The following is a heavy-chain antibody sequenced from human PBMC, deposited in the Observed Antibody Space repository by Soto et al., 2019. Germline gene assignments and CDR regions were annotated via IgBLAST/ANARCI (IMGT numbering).Heavy chain of an antibody. J-gene: IGHJ4*02. Sequence: QVQLVQSGTEVKKPGSSVKVSCNASGGTFRNYPINWVRQAPGQGLEWMGSIFPLTDIPDYAQNFQARLTISADTYTSTAYMELSSLTSDDTAMYFCARGPLVVLNYFESWGQGTLVTVAS. CDR1: GGTFRNYP. V-gene: IGHV1-69*02. CDR2: IFPLTDIP. CDR3: ARGPLVVLNYFES.